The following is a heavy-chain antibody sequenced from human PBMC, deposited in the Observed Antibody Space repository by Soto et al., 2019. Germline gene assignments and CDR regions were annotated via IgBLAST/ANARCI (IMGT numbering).Heavy chain of an antibody. CDR3: ARGKTDWNDVHYYYGMDV. CDR1: GFTFSSYA. D-gene: IGHD1-1*01. Sequence: GGSLRLSCAASGFTFSSYAMHWVRQAPGKGLEWVAVISYDGSNKYYADSVKGRFTISRDNSKNTLYLQMNSLRAEDTAVYYCARGKTDWNDVHYYYGMDVWGQGTTVTVSS. V-gene: IGHV3-30-3*01. CDR2: ISYDGSNK. J-gene: IGHJ6*02.